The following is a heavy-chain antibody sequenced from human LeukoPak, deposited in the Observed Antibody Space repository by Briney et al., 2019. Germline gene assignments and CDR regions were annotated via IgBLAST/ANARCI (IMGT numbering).Heavy chain of an antibody. CDR1: GDSIRSSSYY. Sequence: PSETLSLTCSVPGDSIRSSSYYWAWIRQPPGKGLEWIGSIYYSGRTYYNPSLKSRVAISEDTSKNQFALKLSSVTAADTAVYYCARAVNDYYDSGGNFRPHSAFNLWGRGTLVTVSS. CDR2: IYYSGRT. V-gene: IGHV4-39*06. J-gene: IGHJ3*01. CDR3: ARAVNDYYDSGGNFRPHSAFNL. D-gene: IGHD3-22*01.